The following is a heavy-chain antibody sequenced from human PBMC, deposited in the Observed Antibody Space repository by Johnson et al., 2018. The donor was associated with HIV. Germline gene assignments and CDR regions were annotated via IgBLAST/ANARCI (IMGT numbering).Heavy chain of an antibody. V-gene: IGHV3-30-3*01. Sequence: QMQLVESGGGVVQPGRSPRLSCAASGFTFSSYAMHWVRQAPGKGLEWVAVISYDGSNKYYADSVKGRFTISRDNSKNTLYLQMNSLRAEDTAVYYCARPGGDYSAFDIWGQGTMVTVSS. CDR3: ARPGGDYSAFDI. CDR1: GFTFSSYA. CDR2: ISYDGSNK. D-gene: IGHD4-17*01. J-gene: IGHJ3*02.